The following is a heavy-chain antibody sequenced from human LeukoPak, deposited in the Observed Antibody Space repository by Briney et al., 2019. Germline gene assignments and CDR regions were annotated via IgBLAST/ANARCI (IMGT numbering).Heavy chain of an antibody. Sequence: PGGSLRLSCAASGFTFSSYAMHWVRQAPGKGLEWVAVISYDGSNKYYADSVKGRFTISRDNSKNTLYLQMNSLRAEDTAVYYCARSPYSESYYGDAFDIWGQGTMVTVSS. CDR1: GFTFSSYA. CDR3: ARSPYSESYYGDAFDI. J-gene: IGHJ3*02. CDR2: ISYDGSNK. V-gene: IGHV3-30*04. D-gene: IGHD1-26*01.